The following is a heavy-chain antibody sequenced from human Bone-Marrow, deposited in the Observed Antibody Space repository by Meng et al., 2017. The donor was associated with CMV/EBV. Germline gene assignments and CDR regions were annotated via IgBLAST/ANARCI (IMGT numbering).Heavy chain of an antibody. CDR1: GFTSSSYW. CDR2: IKQDGSEK. V-gene: IGHV3-7*01. J-gene: IGHJ6*02. CDR3: ARDSRLGVAYYYYGMDV. Sequence: GGSLRLSCAASGFTSSSYWMSWVRQAPGKGLEWVANIKQDGSEKYYVDSVKGRFTISRDNAKNSLYLQMNSLRAEDTAVYYCARDSRLGVAYYYYGMDVWGQGTTVTVSS. D-gene: IGHD2-15*01.